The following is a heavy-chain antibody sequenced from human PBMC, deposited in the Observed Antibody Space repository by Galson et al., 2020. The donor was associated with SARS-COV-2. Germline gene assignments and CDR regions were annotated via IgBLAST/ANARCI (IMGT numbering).Heavy chain of an antibody. Sequence: SETLSLTCTVSGGSISSGGYYWSWIRQHPGKGLEWIGYIYYSGSTYYNPSLKSRVTISVDTSKNQFSLKLSSVTAADTAVYYCARDRHGDYGGSTGAFDIWGQGTMVTVSS. CDR2: IYYSGST. J-gene: IGHJ3*02. CDR1: GGSISSGGYY. CDR3: ARDRHGDYGGSTGAFDI. V-gene: IGHV4-31*03. D-gene: IGHD4-17*01.